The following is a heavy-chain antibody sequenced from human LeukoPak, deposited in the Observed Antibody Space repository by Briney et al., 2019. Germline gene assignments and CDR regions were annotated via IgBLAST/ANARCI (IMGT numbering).Heavy chain of an antibody. CDR3: AKDYSHDYGDYPFDY. CDR1: GFTFSSHA. D-gene: IGHD4-17*01. CDR2: ISGSGGST. J-gene: IGHJ4*02. Sequence: GRSLRLSCAASGFTFSSHAMSWVRQAPGKGLESVSAISGSGGSTYYADSVKGRFTISRDNSKNTLYLQMNSLRAEDTAVYYCAKDYSHDYGDYPFDYWGQGTLVTVSS. V-gene: IGHV3-23*01.